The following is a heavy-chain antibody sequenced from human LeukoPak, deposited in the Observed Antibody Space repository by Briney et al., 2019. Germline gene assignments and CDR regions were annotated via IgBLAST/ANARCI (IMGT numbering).Heavy chain of an antibody. CDR1: GFNFDDYA. CDR3: RRAVRWQFDL. Sequence: GRSLRLSCAVSGFNFDDYAMHWVRQAPGRGLEWVSGINWKTGNGIYADSVKGRFTISRDNAKNSLYLQMSSLRAEDTALYCTRRAVRWQFDLWGRGTLLTVSS. CDR2: INWKTGNG. J-gene: IGHJ2*01. D-gene: IGHD1-1*01. V-gene: IGHV3-9*01.